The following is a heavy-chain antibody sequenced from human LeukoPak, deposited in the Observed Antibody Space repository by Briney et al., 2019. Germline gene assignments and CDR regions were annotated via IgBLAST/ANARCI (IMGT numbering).Heavy chain of an antibody. CDR1: GFSFSTYS. CDR3: AKLGYGDYVSAFYFDY. V-gene: IGHV3-48*04. CDR2: IVGSSSTK. J-gene: IGHJ4*02. Sequence: PGGSLRLSCAASGFSFSTYSMNWVRQAPGKGLEWVSYIVGSSSTKYYADSVKGRFTISRDNAKNSLYLQMNSLRAEDTAVYYCAKLGYGDYVSAFYFDYWGQGTLVTVSS. D-gene: IGHD4-17*01.